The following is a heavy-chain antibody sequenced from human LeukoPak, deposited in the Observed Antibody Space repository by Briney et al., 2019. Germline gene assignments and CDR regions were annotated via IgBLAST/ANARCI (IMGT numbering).Heavy chain of an antibody. J-gene: IGHJ5*02. CDR2: ISSSSSYI. CDR3: ARDNSVGETAWWFDP. CDR1: DFTFSNYR. D-gene: IGHD1-26*01. V-gene: IGHV3-21*01. Sequence: GGSLRLSCAASDFTFSNYRMNWVRQAPGKGLEWVSSISSSSSYIYYADSMKGRFTISRDNAKNSLYLQMNSLRAEDTAVYYCARDNSVGETAWWFDPWGQGTLVTVSS.